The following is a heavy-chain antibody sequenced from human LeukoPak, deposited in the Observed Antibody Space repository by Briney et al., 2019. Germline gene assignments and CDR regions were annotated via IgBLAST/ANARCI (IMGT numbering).Heavy chain of an antibody. V-gene: IGHV3-23*01. CDR3: AKGACYGSGRESYYYYIDV. D-gene: IGHD3-10*01. CDR1: GFTFSSYA. Sequence: GGSLRLSCAASGFTFSSYAMSWVRQAPGKGLECVSAISGSGGSTYYADSVKGRFTISRDNSKNTLYLQMNSLRAEDTAVYYCAKGACYGSGRESYYYYIDVWGRGTTVTISS. CDR2: ISGSGGST. J-gene: IGHJ6*03.